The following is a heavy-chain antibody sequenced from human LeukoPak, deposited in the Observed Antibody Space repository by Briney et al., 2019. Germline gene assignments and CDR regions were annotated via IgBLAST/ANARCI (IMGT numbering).Heavy chain of an antibody. V-gene: IGHV3-23*01. D-gene: IGHD2/OR15-2a*01. CDR2: ISGSGGST. J-gene: IGHJ6*02. CDR1: GFTFSSYA. CDR3: AKTPPPWTFGGMDV. Sequence: GGSLRLSCAASGFTFSSYAMSWVRQAPGKGLEWVSAISGSGGSTYYADAVKGRFTISRDNSKNTLYLQMNSLRAEDTAVYYCAKTPPPWTFGGMDVWGQGTTVTVSS.